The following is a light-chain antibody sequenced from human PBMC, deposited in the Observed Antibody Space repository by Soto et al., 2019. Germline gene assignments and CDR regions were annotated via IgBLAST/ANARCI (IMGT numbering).Light chain of an antibody. J-gene: IGKJ2*01. V-gene: IGKV1-9*01. CDR1: QAIYSY. Sequence: DIQLTQSPFFLSASVGDRVTISCRASQAIYSYLAWYQQKPGKAPKLLIFGASKLQSVVPSRFSGSGSGTEFTLTISSLQPEDFATYYCQQLNSHPRTFGQGTKLEIK. CDR2: GAS. CDR3: QQLNSHPRT.